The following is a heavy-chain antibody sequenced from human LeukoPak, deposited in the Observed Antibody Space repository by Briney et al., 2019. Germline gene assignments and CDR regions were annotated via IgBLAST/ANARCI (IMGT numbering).Heavy chain of an antibody. CDR1: GFTFSSYA. CDR2: ISYDGSNK. CDR3: ARRQRYSSGWYPFDY. V-gene: IGHV3-30-3*01. Sequence: PGGSLRLSCAASGFTFSSYAMRWVRQAPGKGLEWVAIISYDGSNKYYADSVKGRFTISRDNSKNTLYLQMNSLRAEDTAVYYCARRQRYSSGWYPFDYWGQGTLVTVSS. D-gene: IGHD6-19*01. J-gene: IGHJ4*02.